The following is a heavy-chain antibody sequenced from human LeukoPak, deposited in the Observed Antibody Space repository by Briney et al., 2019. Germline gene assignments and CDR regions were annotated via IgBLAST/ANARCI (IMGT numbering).Heavy chain of an antibody. CDR1: GGSFSGYY. D-gene: IGHD3-10*01. CDR3: ARDYNYHGSGCYYGN. J-gene: IGHJ4*02. Sequence: SETLSLTCAVYGGSFSGYYWSWIRQPPGKGLEWIGEINHSGSTNYNPSLKSRVTISVDTSKNQFSLKLSSVTAADTAVYYCARDYNYHGSGCYYGNWGQGTLVTVSS. CDR2: INHSGST. V-gene: IGHV4-34*01.